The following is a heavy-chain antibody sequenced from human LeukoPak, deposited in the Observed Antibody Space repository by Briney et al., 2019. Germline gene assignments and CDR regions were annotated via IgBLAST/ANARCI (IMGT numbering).Heavy chain of an antibody. Sequence: PSETLSLTCAVYGGSFSGYYWSWIRQPPGKGLEWIGEINHSGSTNYNPSLKSRVTISVDTSKNQFSLKLSSMTAADTAVYYCASLGFLDYWGQGTLVTVSS. J-gene: IGHJ4*02. CDR3: ASLGFLDY. V-gene: IGHV4-34*01. CDR1: GGSFSGYY. D-gene: IGHD3-16*01. CDR2: INHSGST.